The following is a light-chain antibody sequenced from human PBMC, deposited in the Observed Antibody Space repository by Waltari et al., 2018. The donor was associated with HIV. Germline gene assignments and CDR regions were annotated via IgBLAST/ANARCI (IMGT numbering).Light chain of an antibody. CDR2: GEN. CDR1: SVRSYY. V-gene: IGLV3-19*01. J-gene: IGLJ3*02. CDR3: NSRDSSGHWF. Sequence: SSELAQDPAVSVALGQTVRVTCQGDSVRSYYASWSQQKPGQAPVLVVYGENNRPSGIPDRFAGSRSGNTASLTIAGAQTEDEADYYCNSRDSSGHWFFGGGTKVTVL.